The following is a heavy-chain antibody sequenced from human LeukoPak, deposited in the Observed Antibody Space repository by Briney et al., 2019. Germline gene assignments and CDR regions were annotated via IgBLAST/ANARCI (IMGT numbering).Heavy chain of an antibody. CDR1: GHTFTGNY. Sequence: ASVKVSCKASGHTFTGNYMHWVRQAPGQGLEWMGWINPNSGGTNYAQKFQGWVTMTRDTSISTAYMELSRLRSDDTAVYYCARDGISRSLDYWGQGTLVTVSS. CDR2: INPNSGGT. V-gene: IGHV1-2*04. J-gene: IGHJ4*02. D-gene: IGHD2-15*01. CDR3: ARDGISRSLDY.